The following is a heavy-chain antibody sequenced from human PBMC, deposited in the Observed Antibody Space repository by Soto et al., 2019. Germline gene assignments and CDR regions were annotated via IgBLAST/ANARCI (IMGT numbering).Heavy chain of an antibody. CDR2: VNHSGEA. CDR1: GGSFRNYY. V-gene: IGHV4-34*01. J-gene: IGHJ5*01. Sequence: SETLSLTCGVYGGSFRNYYWIWVRQPPGKGLEWIGEVNHSGEATYNPSLQSRVTISLDTTNNKFSLKMTSVTAADTAIYFCAREESFPRYWFDSWGQGNQVTGSS. CDR3: AREESFPRYWFDS. D-gene: IGHD1-26*01.